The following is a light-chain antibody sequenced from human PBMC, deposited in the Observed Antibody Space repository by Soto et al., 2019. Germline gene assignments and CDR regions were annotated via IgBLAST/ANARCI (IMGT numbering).Light chain of an antibody. Sequence: EIVLAQSPATLSLSPGDRATLSCRASRSVGDYLAWYQQKPGQPPRLLIYDASNRGTGIPARFSVSGSGTDFPLTIISLEPEDFAVYYCQQRSDWPLTFGGGTKVEIK. J-gene: IGKJ4*01. CDR2: DAS. CDR1: RSVGDY. V-gene: IGKV3-11*01. CDR3: QQRSDWPLT.